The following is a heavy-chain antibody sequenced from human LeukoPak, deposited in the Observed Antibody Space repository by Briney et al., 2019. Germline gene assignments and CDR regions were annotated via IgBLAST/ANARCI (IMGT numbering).Heavy chain of an antibody. V-gene: IGHV3-53*01. D-gene: IGHD5-12*01. J-gene: IGHJ4*02. CDR3: ARVGYGGYSRRPMYYFDY. Sequence: GGSLRLSCAASGFTVSSNYMSWVRQAPGKGLERVSVIYSGGSTYYADSVKGRFTISRDNSKNTLYLQMNSLRAEDTAVYYCARVGYGGYSRRPMYYFDYWGQGTLVTVSS. CDR2: IYSGGST. CDR1: GFTVSSNY.